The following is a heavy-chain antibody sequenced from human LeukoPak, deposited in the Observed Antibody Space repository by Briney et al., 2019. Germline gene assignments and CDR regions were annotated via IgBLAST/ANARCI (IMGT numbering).Heavy chain of an antibody. Sequence: GESLKISCKGSGYTFIRFWIGWVRQMPGKGLEWMGIIYPGDSDTRYSPSFQGQVTISADKSISTAYLQWSSLKASDTAMYYCARHGRYSYGPGPDWGQGTLVTVSS. CDR3: ARHGRYSYGPGPD. V-gene: IGHV5-51*01. D-gene: IGHD5-18*01. CDR2: IYPGDSDT. J-gene: IGHJ4*02. CDR1: GYTFIRFW.